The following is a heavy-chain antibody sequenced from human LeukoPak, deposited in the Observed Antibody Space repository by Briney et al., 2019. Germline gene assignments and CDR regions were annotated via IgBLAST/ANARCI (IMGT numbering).Heavy chain of an antibody. J-gene: IGHJ4*02. V-gene: IGHV3-23*01. Sequence: PGGSLRLSCAASGFTVSSNYMSWVRQAPGKGLEWVSAISGSGGSTYYADSVKGRFTISRDNSKNTLYLQMNSLRAEDTAVYYCAKDDYGDYGAPFDYWGQGTLVTVSS. CDR1: GFTVSSNY. CDR3: AKDDYGDYGAPFDY. CDR2: ISGSGGST. D-gene: IGHD4-17*01.